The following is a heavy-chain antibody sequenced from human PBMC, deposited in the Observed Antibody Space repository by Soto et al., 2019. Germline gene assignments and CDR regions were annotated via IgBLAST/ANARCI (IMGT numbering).Heavy chain of an antibody. J-gene: IGHJ6*02. Sequence: QVQLVQSGAEVKKPGASVKVSCKASGYTFTSYDINWVRQATGQGLEWMGWMNPNSGNTGYAKKFQGRVTMTRNTSISTAYMELSSLRYEDTAVYYGARERTVTPSMDVWGQGTKVTVSS. V-gene: IGHV1-8*01. CDR3: ARERTVTPSMDV. CDR1: GYTFTSYD. CDR2: MNPNSGNT. D-gene: IGHD2-21*02.